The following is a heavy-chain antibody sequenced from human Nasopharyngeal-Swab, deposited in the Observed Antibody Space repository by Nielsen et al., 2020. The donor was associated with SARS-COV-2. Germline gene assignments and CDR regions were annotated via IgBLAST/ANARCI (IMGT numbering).Heavy chain of an antibody. J-gene: IGHJ4*02. Sequence: VRQMPGKGLEWIGEINHSGSTNYSPSLKSRVTISVDTSKNQFSLKLSSVTAADTAVYYCARVLIGTPAYGSGTIDYWGQGTLVTVSS. D-gene: IGHD3-10*01. CDR2: INHSGST. V-gene: IGHV4-34*01. CDR3: ARVLIGTPAYGSGTIDY.